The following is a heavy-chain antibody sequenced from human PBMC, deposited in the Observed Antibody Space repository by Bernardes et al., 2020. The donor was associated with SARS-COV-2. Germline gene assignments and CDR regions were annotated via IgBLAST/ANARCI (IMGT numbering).Heavy chain of an antibody. J-gene: IGHJ3*02. D-gene: IGHD3-22*01. CDR2: IYYSGST. Sequence: SETLSLTCTVSGGSIRSGGYYWSWIRQHPGKGLEWIGYIYYSGSTYYNPSLKSRVTISVDTSKNQFSLKLSSVTAADTAVYYCARADTMIVVVTAFDIWGQGTMVTVSS. CDR3: ARADTMIVVVTAFDI. CDR1: GGSIRSGGYY. V-gene: IGHV4-31*03.